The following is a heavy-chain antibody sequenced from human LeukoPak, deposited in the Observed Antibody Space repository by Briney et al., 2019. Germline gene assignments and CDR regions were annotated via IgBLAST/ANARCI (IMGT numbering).Heavy chain of an antibody. CDR3: ATPHTYYYDSSGFDY. D-gene: IGHD3-22*01. CDR2: ISGSGGST. Sequence: PGGSLRLSCAASGFTFSSYAMSWVRQAPGKGLEWVSAISGSGGSTYYADSVKGRFTISRDNSKSTLYLQMNSLRAEDTAVYYCATPHTYYYDSSGFDYWGQGTLVTVSS. V-gene: IGHV3-23*01. CDR1: GFTFSSYA. J-gene: IGHJ4*02.